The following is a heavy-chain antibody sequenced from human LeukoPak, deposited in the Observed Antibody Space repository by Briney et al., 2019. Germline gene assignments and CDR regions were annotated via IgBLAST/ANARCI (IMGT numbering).Heavy chain of an antibody. CDR3: ARGYCSSTSCYRITYGDAFDI. CDR1: GGSISSYY. CDR2: IYYSGST. D-gene: IGHD2-2*02. Sequence: SETLSLACTVSGGSISSYYWSWIRQPPGKGLEWIGYIYYSGSTNYNPSLKSRVTISVDTSKNQFSLKLSSVTAADTAVYYCARGYCSSTSCYRITYGDAFDIWSRGTMVTVSS. V-gene: IGHV4-59*08. J-gene: IGHJ3*02.